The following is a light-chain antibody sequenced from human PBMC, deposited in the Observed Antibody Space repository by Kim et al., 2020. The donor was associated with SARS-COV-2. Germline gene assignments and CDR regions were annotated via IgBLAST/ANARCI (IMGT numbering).Light chain of an antibody. CDR1: NIGSKS. Sequence: VDPGKTARITCGGNNIGSKSVHWYQQKPGQAPVLVIYYDSDRPSGIPERFSGSNSGNTATLTISRVEAGDEADYYCQVWDSSSDWVFGGGTQLTVL. J-gene: IGLJ3*02. CDR2: YDS. V-gene: IGLV3-21*04. CDR3: QVWDSSSDWV.